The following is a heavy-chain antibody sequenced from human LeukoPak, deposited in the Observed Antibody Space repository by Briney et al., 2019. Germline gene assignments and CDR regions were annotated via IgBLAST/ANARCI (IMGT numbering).Heavy chain of an antibody. CDR3: AKALRRHVDLFDY. J-gene: IGHJ4*02. D-gene: IGHD4-17*01. Sequence: PGGSLRLSCAASGFTFSSYWMSWVRQAPGKGLEWVANIKQDGSEKYYVDSVKGRFTISRDNSKNSLYLQMNSLRTEDTALYYCAKALRRHVDLFDYWGQGTLVTVSS. V-gene: IGHV3-7*03. CDR2: IKQDGSEK. CDR1: GFTFSSYW.